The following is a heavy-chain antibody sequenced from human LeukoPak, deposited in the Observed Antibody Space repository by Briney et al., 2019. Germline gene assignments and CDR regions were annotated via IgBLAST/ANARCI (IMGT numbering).Heavy chain of an antibody. Sequence: PSETLSLTCTVSGGSISSYYWSWIRQPPGKGLEWIGYIYYSGSTYYNPSLKSRVTISVDTSKNQFSLKLSSVTAADTAVYYCARVMKGYCSGGSCYSYYFDYWGQGTLVTVSS. CDR1: GGSISSYY. V-gene: IGHV4-59*08. CDR2: IYYSGST. D-gene: IGHD2-15*01. J-gene: IGHJ4*02. CDR3: ARVMKGYCSGGSCYSYYFDY.